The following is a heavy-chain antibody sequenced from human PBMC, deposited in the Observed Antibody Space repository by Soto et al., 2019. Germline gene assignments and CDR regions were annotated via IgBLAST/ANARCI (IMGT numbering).Heavy chain of an antibody. CDR3: TYDSSGYYSDALDY. J-gene: IGHJ4*02. CDR2: IDPSDSYT. V-gene: IGHV5-10-1*01. D-gene: IGHD3-22*01. Sequence: SGESLKISCKGSGYSFTSYWISWVRQMPGKGLEWMGRIDPSDSYTNYSPSFQGHVTISADKSISTAYLQWSSLKASDTAMYYCTYDSSGYYSDALDYWGQGTLVTVSS. CDR1: GYSFTSYW.